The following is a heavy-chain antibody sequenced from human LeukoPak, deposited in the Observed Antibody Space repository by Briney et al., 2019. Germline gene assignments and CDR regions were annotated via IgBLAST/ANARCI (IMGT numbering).Heavy chain of an antibody. D-gene: IGHD5-24*01. CDR1: GGSLSSGDYY. V-gene: IGHV4-30-4*08. CDR3: ARDFADTITVTGDVYYMDV. CDR2: IYDSETT. Sequence: SQTLSLTCTVSGGSLSSGDYYWSWTRQPPGKGLEWIGYIYDSETTYYNPSLKSRVTISIDTSKNQFSLKLNSVTAADTAVYYCARDFADTITVTGDVYYMDVWGKGTTVTVSS. J-gene: IGHJ6*03.